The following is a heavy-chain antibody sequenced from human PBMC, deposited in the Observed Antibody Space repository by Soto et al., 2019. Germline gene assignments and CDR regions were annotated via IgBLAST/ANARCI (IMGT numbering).Heavy chain of an antibody. J-gene: IGHJ6*02. CDR2: IIPILGIA. D-gene: IGHD1-1*01. V-gene: IGHV1-69*08. CDR3: ARELERRFYYYYGMDV. Sequence: QVQLVQYGAEEKKPGSSVKVSCKASGGTFSSYTISWVRQAPGQGLEWMGRIIPILGIANYAQKFQGRVTNTADKSTCSAYMELSSLRSEDTAVYYCARELERRFYYYYGMDVWGQGTTVTVSS. CDR1: GGTFSSYT.